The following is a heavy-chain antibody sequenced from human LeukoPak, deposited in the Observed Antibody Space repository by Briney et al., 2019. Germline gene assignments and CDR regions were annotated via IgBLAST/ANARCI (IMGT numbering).Heavy chain of an antibody. Sequence: GGSLRLSCAASGFTFSSYWTHWVRQAPGKGLVWVSRINSDGSSTSYADSVKGRFTISRDNAKNTLYLQMNSLRAEDTAVYYCAREWGGTMVRGALDYWGQGTLVTVSS. D-gene: IGHD3-10*01. CDR3: AREWGGTMVRGALDY. V-gene: IGHV3-74*01. CDR1: GFTFSSYW. CDR2: INSDGSST. J-gene: IGHJ4*02.